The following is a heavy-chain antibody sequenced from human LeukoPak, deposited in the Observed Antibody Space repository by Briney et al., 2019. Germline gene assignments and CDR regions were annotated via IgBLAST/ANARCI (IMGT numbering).Heavy chain of an antibody. J-gene: IGHJ5*02. D-gene: IGHD1-1*01. CDR2: INHSGST. CDR3: ARARVRRWFDP. V-gene: IGHV4-34*01. Sequence: KPSETLSLTCAVYGGSFSGYYWSWIRQPPGKGLEWIGEINHSGSTNYNPSLKSRVTISVDTSKNQFSLKLSSVTAADTAVYYCARARVRRWFDPWGQGTRVTVSS. CDR1: GGSFSGYY.